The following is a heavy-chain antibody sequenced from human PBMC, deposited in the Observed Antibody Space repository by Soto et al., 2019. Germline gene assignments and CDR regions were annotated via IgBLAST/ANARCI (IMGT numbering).Heavy chain of an antibody. CDR2: ISWNSGSI. Sequence: GGSLRLSCAASGFTFDDYAMHWVRQAPGKGLEWVSGISWNSGSIGYADSVKGRFTISRDNAKNSLYLQMNSLRAEDTALYYCAKDSVAGIFVRSSRAVDYWGQGTLVTVSS. CDR3: AKDSVAGIFVRSSRAVDY. CDR1: GFTFDDYA. V-gene: IGHV3-9*01. D-gene: IGHD6-19*01. J-gene: IGHJ4*02.